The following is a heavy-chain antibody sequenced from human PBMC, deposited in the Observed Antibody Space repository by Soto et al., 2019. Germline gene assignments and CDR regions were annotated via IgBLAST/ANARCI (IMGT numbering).Heavy chain of an antibody. J-gene: IGHJ4*02. D-gene: IGHD3-10*01. CDR3: ARAMTYYPSFED. CDR1: GASIISPGSY. Sequence: QMQLQESGPALVRPSETLSLTCTVSGASIISPGSYYNWIRQRPGKGLEWIGYVYYSGNTHFNPSLKSRISMSVDTSKNQFSLMLTSVTGADAAIYFCARAMTYYPSFEDWGLGTLVLVSS. V-gene: IGHV4-31*03. CDR2: VYYSGNT.